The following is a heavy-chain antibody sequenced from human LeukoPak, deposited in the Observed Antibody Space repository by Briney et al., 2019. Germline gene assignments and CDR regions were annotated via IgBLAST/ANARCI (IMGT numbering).Heavy chain of an antibody. V-gene: IGHV4-34*01. J-gene: IGHJ4*02. D-gene: IGHD3-22*01. CDR3: ASKVRIYYYDSSGYYNY. CDR1: GGSFSGYY. Sequence: SETLSLTCAVYGGSFSGYYWSWIRQPPGKGLEWIGEINHSGSTNYNPSLKSRVTISVDTSKNQFSLKLSPVTAADTAVYYCASKVRIYYYDSSGYYNYWGQGTLVTVSS. CDR2: INHSGST.